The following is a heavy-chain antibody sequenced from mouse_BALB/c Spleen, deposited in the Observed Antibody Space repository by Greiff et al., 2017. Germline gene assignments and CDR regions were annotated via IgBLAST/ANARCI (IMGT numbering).Heavy chain of an antibody. CDR3: AKDDYVHYYAMDY. J-gene: IGHJ4*01. D-gene: IGHD2-4*01. Sequence: EVQLQQSGPELVKPGASVKMSCKASGYTFTSYDMYWVKQKPGQGLEWIGYINPYNDGTKYNEKFKGKATLTSDKSSSTAYMELSSLTSEDSAVYYCAKDDYVHYYAMDYWGQGTSVTVSS. CDR2: INPYNDGT. CDR1: GYTFTSYD. V-gene: IGHV1-14*01.